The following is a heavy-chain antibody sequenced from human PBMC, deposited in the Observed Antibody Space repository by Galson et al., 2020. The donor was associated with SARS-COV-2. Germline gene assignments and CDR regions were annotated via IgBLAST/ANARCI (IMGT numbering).Heavy chain of an antibody. CDR2: INWNSGSI. J-gene: IGHJ4*02. CDR3: AAVGHYYDSSGYSH. D-gene: IGHD3-22*01. Sequence: GGSLRLSCAASGFTFDDYAMHWVRQAPEKGLEWVSGINWNSGSIGYADSVKGRFTISRDNAKNSLYLQMNSLRAEDTALYYCAAVGHYYDSSGYSHWGQGTLVTVSS. V-gene: IGHV3-9*01. CDR1: GFTFDDYA.